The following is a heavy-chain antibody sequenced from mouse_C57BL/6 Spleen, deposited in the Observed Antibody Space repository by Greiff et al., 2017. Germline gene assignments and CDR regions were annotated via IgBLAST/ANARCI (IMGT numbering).Heavy chain of an antibody. CDR3: ARHEEGFAY. Sequence: EVQVVESGGGLVKPGGSLKLSCAASGFTFSSYTMSWVRQTPEKRLEWVATISGGGGNTYYPDSVKGRFTISRDHAKNTLYLQMSSLRSEDTALYYCARHEEGFAYWGQGTLVTVSA. J-gene: IGHJ3*01. CDR1: GFTFSSYT. CDR2: ISGGGGNT. V-gene: IGHV5-9*01.